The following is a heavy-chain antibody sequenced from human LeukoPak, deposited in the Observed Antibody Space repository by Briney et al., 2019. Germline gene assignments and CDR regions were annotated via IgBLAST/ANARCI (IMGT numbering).Heavy chain of an antibody. J-gene: IGHJ4*02. CDR2: ISAYNGNT. V-gene: IGHV1-18*01. D-gene: IGHD3-16*02. Sequence: ASVTVSCKASGYTFTSYGISWVRQAPGQGLEWMGWISAYNGNTNYAQKLQGRVTMTTDTSTSTAYMELRGLRSDDTAVYYCARVGNDYVWGSYRYDYFDYWGQGTLVTVSS. CDR1: GYTFTSYG. CDR3: ARVGNDYVWGSYRYDYFDY.